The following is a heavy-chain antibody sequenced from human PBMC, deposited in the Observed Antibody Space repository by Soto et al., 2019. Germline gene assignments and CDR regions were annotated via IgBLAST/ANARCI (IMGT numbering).Heavy chain of an antibody. J-gene: IGHJ5*01. V-gene: IGHV6-1*01. CDR3: ARLIGNSWLDS. D-gene: IGHD2-8*01. CDR1: GDSVSTNSAT. CDR2: TYYRSKWDY. Sequence: SQTLSLTCAISGDSVSTNSATWYWTRQSPSRGLEWLGRTYYRSKWDYDYAASVKGRITINPDTSNNQLSLQLDSVTPDDTAVYYCARLIGNSWLDSWGQGTLVTVSS.